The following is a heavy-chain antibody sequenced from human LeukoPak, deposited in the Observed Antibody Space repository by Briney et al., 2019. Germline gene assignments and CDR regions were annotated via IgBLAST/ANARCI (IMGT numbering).Heavy chain of an antibody. CDR2: IYYSGST. Sequence: SETLSLTCIVSGGSISSGDYYWSWIRQPPGKGLEWIGYIYYSGSTYYNPSLKSRVTISVDTSKNQFSLKLTSVTAADTAVYYCASRNDILTGYVFDFWGQGTLVTVSS. CDR3: ASRNDILTGYVFDF. V-gene: IGHV4-30-4*01. J-gene: IGHJ4*02. CDR1: GGSISSGDYY. D-gene: IGHD3-9*01.